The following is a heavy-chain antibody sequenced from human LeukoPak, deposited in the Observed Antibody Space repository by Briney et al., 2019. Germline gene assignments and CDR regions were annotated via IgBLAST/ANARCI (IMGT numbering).Heavy chain of an antibody. Sequence: PGGTLRLSCAASGFNFGSYGMHWVRQAPGKGLEGVGVIPYDGSHDYYAASLKSRFTISRDSSTNTLYLQMDSLRPEDTAMYYCSKSAVAGTHYYYYDMDVWGQGTTVTVSS. V-gene: IGHV3-30*18. CDR1: GFNFGSYG. J-gene: IGHJ6*02. CDR3: SKSAVAGTHYYYYDMDV. CDR2: IPYDGSHD. D-gene: IGHD6-19*01.